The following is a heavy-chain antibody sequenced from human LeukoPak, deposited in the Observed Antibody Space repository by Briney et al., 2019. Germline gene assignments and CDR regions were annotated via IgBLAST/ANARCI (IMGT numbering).Heavy chain of an antibody. Sequence: ASETLSLTCTVSGGSISSYYWSWIRQPAGKGLEWIGRIYTSGSTNYNPSLKSRVTMSVDTSKIQYSLKLSSMTAPDTAVYYCARGPSVADYWGQGTLVTVSS. D-gene: IGHD6-19*01. CDR2: IYTSGST. CDR3: ARGPSVADY. V-gene: IGHV4-4*07. CDR1: GGSISSYY. J-gene: IGHJ4*02.